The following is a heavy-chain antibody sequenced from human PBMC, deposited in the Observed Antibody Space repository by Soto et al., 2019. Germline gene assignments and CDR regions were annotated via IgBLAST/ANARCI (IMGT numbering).Heavy chain of an antibody. D-gene: IGHD3-22*01. CDR3: VKARYNVYGSGSDI. CDR2: ISNNGDTT. CDR1: GFIFSSYA. V-gene: IGHV3-64D*06. J-gene: IGHJ3*02. Sequence: GGSLRLSCSASGFIFSSYAIHWVRQAPGKGLEYVSVISNNGDTTYYAESVKGRFTISGDNSKNTVYLQMSSLRAEDTAVYYCVKARYNVYGSGSDIWGQGAMVTVSS.